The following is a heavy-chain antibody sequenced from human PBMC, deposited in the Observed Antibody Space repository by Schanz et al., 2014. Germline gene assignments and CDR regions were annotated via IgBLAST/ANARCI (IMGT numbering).Heavy chain of an antibody. CDR3: ARNKYTSGWYYFDY. Sequence: QVQLQESGPGLVKPSETLSLTCTVSGDSVNSNYWNWIRQSPGRGLEWIGHFYNPGSTNYNPSLKRRPTISIDTSTTQVSLKLPLVTAADTAVYFCARNKYTSGWYYFDYWGQGVLVTVSS. D-gene: IGHD6-19*01. CDR1: GDSVNSNY. CDR2: FYNPGST. J-gene: IGHJ4*02. V-gene: IGHV4-59*08.